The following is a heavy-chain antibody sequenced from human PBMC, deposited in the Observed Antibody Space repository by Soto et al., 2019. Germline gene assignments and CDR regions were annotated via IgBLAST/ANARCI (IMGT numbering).Heavy chain of an antibody. CDR1: GGSFSGYY. CDR2: INHSGST. D-gene: IGHD2-15*01. CDR3: ARGRDIVVVVAATLERYYFDY. Sequence: PSETLSLTCAVYGGSFSGYYWSWIRQPPGKGLEWIGEINHSGSTNYNPSLKSRVTISVDTSKNQFSLKLSSVTAADTAVYYCARGRDIVVVVAATLERYYFDYWGQGTLVTVSS. J-gene: IGHJ4*02. V-gene: IGHV4-34*01.